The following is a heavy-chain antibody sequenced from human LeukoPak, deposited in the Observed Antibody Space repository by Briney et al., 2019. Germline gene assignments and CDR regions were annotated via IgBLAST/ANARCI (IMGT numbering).Heavy chain of an antibody. J-gene: IGHJ3*02. CDR2: IWYDGSNK. D-gene: IGHD2-15*01. CDR3: ARVKVVVAAIWEFGAFDI. Sequence: PGGFLRLSCAASGFTFSSYGMHWVRQAPGKGLEWVAVIWYDGSNKYYADSVKGRFTISRDNSKNTLYLQMNSLRAEDTAVYYCARVKVVVAAIWEFGAFDIWGQGTMVTVSS. V-gene: IGHV3-33*01. CDR1: GFTFSSYG.